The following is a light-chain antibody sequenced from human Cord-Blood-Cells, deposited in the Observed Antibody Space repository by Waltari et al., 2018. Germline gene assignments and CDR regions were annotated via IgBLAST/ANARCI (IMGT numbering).Light chain of an antibody. CDR2: GNS. CDR3: QSYDSSLSGWV. Sequence: QSVLTQPPSVSGAPGQRVTISCTGSSSNIGAGYDVHWYQQLPGTAPKLLIYGNSIRPPGFPDRFSGSKSGTSASLAITGLQAEDEADYYCQSYDSSLSGWVFGGGTKLTVL. V-gene: IGLV1-40*01. CDR1: SSNIGAGYD. J-gene: IGLJ3*02.